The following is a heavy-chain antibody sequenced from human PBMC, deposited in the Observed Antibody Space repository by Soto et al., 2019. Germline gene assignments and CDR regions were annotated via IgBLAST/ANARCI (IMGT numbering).Heavy chain of an antibody. CDR1: GFTFRSYS. Sequence: EVQLVQSGGGFVQPGGSLRLSCAASGFTFRSYSMNCVRQATGKGLEWFSYTRSGSSTIYYAAPVKGRFTISRENAKNSLYIQINSLRDEDKSVYYCARVGGPCRMGSWGQGTLVTVSS. CDR3: ARVGGPCRMGS. CDR2: TRSGSSTI. V-gene: IGHV3-48*02. J-gene: IGHJ5*02. D-gene: IGHD3-16*01.